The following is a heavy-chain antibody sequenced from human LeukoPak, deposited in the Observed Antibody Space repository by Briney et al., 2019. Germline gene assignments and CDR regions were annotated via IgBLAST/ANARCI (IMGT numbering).Heavy chain of an antibody. CDR3: ATSRWSSYVDS. V-gene: IGHV3-7*01. J-gene: IGHJ5*01. CDR2: IKQDGSEK. D-gene: IGHD5-12*01. CDR1: GFTFSSYW. Sequence: GGSLRLSCAASGFTFSSYWMSWVRQAPGKGLEWVANIKQDGSEKYYVDSVKGRFTISRDNAKNTVYLQMNSLRAEDTAVYYCATSRWSSYVDSWGQGTVVTVSS.